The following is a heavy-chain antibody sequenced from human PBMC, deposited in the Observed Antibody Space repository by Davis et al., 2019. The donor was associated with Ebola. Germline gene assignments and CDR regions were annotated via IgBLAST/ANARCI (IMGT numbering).Heavy chain of an antibody. CDR2: IRSKANSYAT. CDR1: GFTFSGSA. V-gene: IGHV3-73*01. D-gene: IGHD3-3*01. CDR3: TRQTPEWLLSDYYYYYMDV. J-gene: IGHJ6*03. Sequence: GGSLRLSCAASGFTFSGSAMHWVRQASGKGLEWVGRIRSKANSYATAYAASVKGRFTISRDDSKNTAYLQMNSLKTEDTAVYYCTRQTPEWLLSDYYYYYMDVWGKGTTVTVSS.